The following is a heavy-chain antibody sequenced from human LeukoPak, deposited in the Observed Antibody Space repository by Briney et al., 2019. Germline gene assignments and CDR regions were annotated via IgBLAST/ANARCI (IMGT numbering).Heavy chain of an antibody. CDR1: GGSFSGYY. D-gene: IGHD3-10*01. J-gene: IGHJ3*02. CDR2: INHGGST. Sequence: PSQTLSLTCAVYGGSFSGYYRTWIRQTPGKGLEWIGGINHGGSTNYNPSLRSRVTISVDTSKNQFSLKLSSVTAADTAVYYCASKRGFRYDAFDIWGQGTMVTVSS. V-gene: IGHV4-34*01. CDR3: ASKRGFRYDAFDI.